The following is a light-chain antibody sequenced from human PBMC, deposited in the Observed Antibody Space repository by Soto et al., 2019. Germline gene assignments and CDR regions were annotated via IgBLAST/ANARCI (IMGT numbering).Light chain of an antibody. CDR3: QPYKNFPWT. CDR1: QDVGSY. V-gene: IGKV1-8*01. CDR2: GAS. Sequence: AIRMTQSPSSLSASAGDRVAIACRASQDVGSYLAWYQQKPGQAPKLLIYGASILQSGVPSRFSAGGSGTECTLTISCLQSEDFATYYCQPYKNFPWTFGQGTTLEMK. J-gene: IGKJ1*01.